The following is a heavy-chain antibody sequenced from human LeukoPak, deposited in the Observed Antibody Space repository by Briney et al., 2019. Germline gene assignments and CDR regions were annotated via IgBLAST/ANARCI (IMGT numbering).Heavy chain of an antibody. V-gene: IGHV3-49*04. Sequence: GGSLRLSCTASGFTFGDYAMSWVRQAPGKGLEWVGFIRSKAYGGTTEYAASVKGRFTISRDDSKSIAYLQMNSLKTEDTAVYYCTRDAEGGIAAAIDYWGQGTLVTVSS. CDR1: GFTFGDYA. J-gene: IGHJ4*02. D-gene: IGHD6-13*01. CDR3: TRDAEGGIAAAIDY. CDR2: IRSKAYGGTT.